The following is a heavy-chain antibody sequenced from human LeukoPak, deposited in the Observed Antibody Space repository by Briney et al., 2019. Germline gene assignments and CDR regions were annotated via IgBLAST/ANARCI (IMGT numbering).Heavy chain of an antibody. CDR3: ASGYSYGNGDDY. V-gene: IGHV3-21*01. J-gene: IGHJ4*02. D-gene: IGHD5-18*01. Sequence: GGSLRLSCAASGFTFSSYSMNWVRQAPGKGLEWVSSISSSSSYIYYADSVKGRFTISRDNAKNSLYLQMNSLRAEDTAVYYCASGYSYGNGDDYWGQGTLVTVSS. CDR1: GFTFSSYS. CDR2: ISSSSSYI.